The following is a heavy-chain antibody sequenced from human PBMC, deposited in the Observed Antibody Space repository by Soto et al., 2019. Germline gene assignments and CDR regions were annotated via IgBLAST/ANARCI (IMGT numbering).Heavy chain of an antibody. J-gene: IGHJ6*02. CDR3: ARDPDIVATKKIYYGMDV. CDR2: IYYSGST. Sequence: SETLSLTCTVSGGSISSGGYYWSWIRQHPGKGLEWIGYIYYSGSTYYNPSLKSRVTISVDTSKNQFSLKLSSVTAADTAVYYCARDPDIVATKKIYYGMDVWGQGTTVTVSS. V-gene: IGHV4-31*03. CDR1: GGSISSGGYY. D-gene: IGHD5-12*01.